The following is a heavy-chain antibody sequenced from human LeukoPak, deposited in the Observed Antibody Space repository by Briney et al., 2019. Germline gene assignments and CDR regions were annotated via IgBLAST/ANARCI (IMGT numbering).Heavy chain of an antibody. V-gene: IGHV4-59*08. CDR1: GGSISSYY. CDR2: IYYSGST. CDR3: ARPGVGSGRYGAFDI. J-gene: IGHJ3*02. Sequence: SETLSLTCTVSGGSISSYYWSWIRQPPGKGLERIGYIYYSGSTNYNPSLKSRVTISVDTSKNQFSLKLSSVTAADTAVYYCARPGVGSGRYGAFDIWGQGTMVTVSS. D-gene: IGHD5-18*01.